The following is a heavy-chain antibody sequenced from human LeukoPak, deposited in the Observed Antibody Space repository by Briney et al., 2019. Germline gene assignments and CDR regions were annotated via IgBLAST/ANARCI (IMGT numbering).Heavy chain of an antibody. CDR3: ARGVRGVITFDP. CDR1: GGSFSGYY. V-gene: IGHV4-34*01. Sequence: SETLSLTCAVYGGSFSGYYWSWIRQPPGKGLEWIREINHSGSTNYNPSLKSRVTISVDTSKNQFSLKLSSVTAADTAVYYCARGVRGVITFDPWGQGTLVTVSS. D-gene: IGHD3-10*01. J-gene: IGHJ5*02. CDR2: INHSGST.